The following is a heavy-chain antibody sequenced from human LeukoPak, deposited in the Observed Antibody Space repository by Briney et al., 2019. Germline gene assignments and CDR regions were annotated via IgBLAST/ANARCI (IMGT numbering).Heavy chain of an antibody. D-gene: IGHD5-24*01. Sequence: GGSLRLSCATSGFNFDRYTIHWVRQAPGKGLEWVSLAGWAGGTTYYSDSVRGRFTISRDSGKNSVYLQMNSLRAEDTAVYYCARDRDGYNSIFDYWGQGTLVTVSS. V-gene: IGHV3-43*01. CDR3: ARDRDGYNSIFDY. J-gene: IGHJ4*02. CDR1: GFNFDRYT. CDR2: AGWAGGTT.